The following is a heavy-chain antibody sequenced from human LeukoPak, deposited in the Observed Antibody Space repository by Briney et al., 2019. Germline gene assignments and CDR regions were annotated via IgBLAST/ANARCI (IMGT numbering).Heavy chain of an antibody. CDR3: ARTVSGYYFNA. J-gene: IGHJ5*02. CDR2: INNSGTT. D-gene: IGHD5-12*01. V-gene: IGHV4-31*03. CDR1: GDSMTSGGYS. Sequence: SETLSLTCTVSGDSMTSGGYSWTWIRQHPGKGLEWIGYINNSGTTYYNPSLKSRLTSLVDTSKNQFSLKVSSVTAADTAVYYCARTVSGYYFNAWGPGTLVTVSS.